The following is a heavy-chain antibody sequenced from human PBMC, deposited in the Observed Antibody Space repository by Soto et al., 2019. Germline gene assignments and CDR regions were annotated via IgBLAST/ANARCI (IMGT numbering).Heavy chain of an antibody. Sequence: GASVKVSCKASGGTFSSYAISWVRQAPGQGLEWMGGIIPIFGTANYAQKFQGRVTITADESTSTAYMELSSLRSEDTAVYYCARVSSIRPNVPKYYYGMDVWGQGTTVTVSS. CDR3: ARVSSIRPNVPKYYYGMDV. J-gene: IGHJ6*02. CDR1: GGTFSSYA. D-gene: IGHD6-19*01. CDR2: IIPIFGTA. V-gene: IGHV1-69*13.